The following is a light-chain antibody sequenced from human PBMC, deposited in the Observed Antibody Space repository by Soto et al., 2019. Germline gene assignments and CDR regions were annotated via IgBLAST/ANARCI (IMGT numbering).Light chain of an antibody. CDR2: EVS. CDR1: SSNVGNYNF. J-gene: IGLJ3*02. Sequence: QSALTQPASVSGSAGQSITISCTRTSSNVGNYNFVSWYQQHPGKAPRLMIYEVSKRPSGVSNRFSGSKSGNTASLTISGLQAEDEAEYYYCSYAGYLTWVFGGGTKLTVL. V-gene: IGLV2-23*02. CDR3: CSYAGYLTWV.